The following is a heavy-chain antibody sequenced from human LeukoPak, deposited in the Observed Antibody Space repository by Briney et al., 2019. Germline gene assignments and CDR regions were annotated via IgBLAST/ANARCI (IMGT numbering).Heavy chain of an antibody. D-gene: IGHD1-26*01. CDR3: ARRIGGANNFDN. Sequence: GGSLRLSCAASGFTFSSYAMSWVRQAPGKGLEWVSVTSGSGGTTYYADSVKGRFTISRDNTKNTLYLQMNSLRDEDTAVYYCARRIGGANNFDNWGQGTLVTVST. CDR2: TSGSGGTT. V-gene: IGHV3-23*01. CDR1: GFTFSSYA. J-gene: IGHJ4*02.